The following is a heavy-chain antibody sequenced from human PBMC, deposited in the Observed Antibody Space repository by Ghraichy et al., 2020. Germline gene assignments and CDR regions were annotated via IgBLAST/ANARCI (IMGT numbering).Heavy chain of an antibody. D-gene: IGHD6-13*01. CDR2: ISHDGNSE. CDR1: RFTFSVYS. J-gene: IGHJ6*02. CDR3: ARDVKSSSWSYYFYAMDV. Sequence: GGSLRLSCAASRFTFSVYSMHWVRQTPGKGLEWVAVISHDGNSEYYADSVKGRFTISRDNSKNTLSLEMNSLRVKDTAVYYCARDVKSSSWSYYFYAMDVWGQGTPVTVSS. V-gene: IGHV3-30*04.